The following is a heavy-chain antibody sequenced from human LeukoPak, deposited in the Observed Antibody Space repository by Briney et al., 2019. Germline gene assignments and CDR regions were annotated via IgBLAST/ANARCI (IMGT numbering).Heavy chain of an antibody. CDR3: AEHMMATNTFLFYGLDV. Sequence: GGSLRLSCAATGFSFKDYGMHWVRQPPGKGLEWVSGISWNGVSTDYADSVKGRFTISRDNAKKSLYLQLNSLRPEDTALYYCAEHMMATNTFLFYGLDVWGQGTTVTVSS. CDR2: ISWNGVST. J-gene: IGHJ6*02. CDR1: GFSFKDYG. V-gene: IGHV3-9*01. D-gene: IGHD5-24*01.